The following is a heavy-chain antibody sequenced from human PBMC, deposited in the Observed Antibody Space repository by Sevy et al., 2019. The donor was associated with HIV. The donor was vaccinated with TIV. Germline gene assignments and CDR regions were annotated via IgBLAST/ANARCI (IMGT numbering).Heavy chain of an antibody. V-gene: IGHV3-23*01. CDR1: GFTFSSYA. Sequence: GESLKISCAASGFTFSSYAMTWVRQAPGKGLEWVSTINGRSDKIYYADSVKGRFTISRDNSKNTLFLQMDSLTDVDTAVYHCAKATGYSYGFFEYWGQGVRVTVSS. CDR2: INGRSDKI. J-gene: IGHJ4*02. D-gene: IGHD5-18*01. CDR3: AKATGYSYGFFEY.